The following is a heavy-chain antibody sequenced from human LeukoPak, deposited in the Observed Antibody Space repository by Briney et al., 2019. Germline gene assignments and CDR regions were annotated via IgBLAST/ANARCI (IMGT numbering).Heavy chain of an antibody. CDR2: ISWDGGST. CDR3: ARGGLFKYFFDY. CDR1: GFTFDDYT. V-gene: IGHV3-43*01. Sequence: QPGGSLRLSCAASGFTFDDYTMHWVRQAPGKGLEWVSLISWDGGSTYYADSVKGRFTISRDNSKNSLYLQMNSLRTEDTALYYCARGGLFKYFFDYWGQGTPVTVSS. D-gene: IGHD2-15*01. J-gene: IGHJ4*02.